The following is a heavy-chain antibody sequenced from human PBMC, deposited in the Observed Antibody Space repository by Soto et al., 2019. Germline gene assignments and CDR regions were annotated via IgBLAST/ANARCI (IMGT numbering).Heavy chain of an antibody. CDR3: ARGGYSSGWYPQYYFDY. D-gene: IGHD6-19*01. J-gene: IGHJ4*02. V-gene: IGHV3-53*01. CDR1: GFPVSSNY. CDR2: IYSGGST. Sequence: GGSLRLSCAASGFPVSSNYMSWVRQAPGKGLEWVSVIYSGGSTYYADSVKGRFTISRDNSKNTLYLQMNSLRAEDTAVYYCARGGYSSGWYPQYYFDYWGQGTLVTVSS.